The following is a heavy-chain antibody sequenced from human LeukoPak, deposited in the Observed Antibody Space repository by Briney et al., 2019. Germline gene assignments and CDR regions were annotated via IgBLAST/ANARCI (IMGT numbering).Heavy chain of an antibody. Sequence: GGSLRLSCAASGFTFSSYGMHWVRQAPGKGLEWVAVISYDGSNKYYADSVKGRFTISRDNFKNTLYLQMTSLTAEETAVYYCAKDGPAGWEHLTLDYWGQETLVTVSS. V-gene: IGHV3-30*18. CDR3: AKDGPAGWEHLTLDY. D-gene: IGHD1-26*01. CDR1: GFTFSSYG. CDR2: ISYDGSNK. J-gene: IGHJ4*02.